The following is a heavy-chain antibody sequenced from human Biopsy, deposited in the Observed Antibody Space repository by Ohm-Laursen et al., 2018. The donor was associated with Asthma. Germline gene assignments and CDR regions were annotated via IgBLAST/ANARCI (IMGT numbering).Heavy chain of an antibody. V-gene: IGHV1-3*01. CDR2: INAANGNT. D-gene: IGHD3-9*01. CDR3: ARTYFDFLTGQVHDAFAM. Sequence: ASVKVSCKASGYTFINYAIHWVRQAPGHSLEWMGWINAANGNTKYSQKFQGRLTISRDTSASTAYMDLSIPRSEDTAVYYCARTYFDFLTGQVHDAFAMWGQGTMVTVSS. CDR1: GYTFINYA. J-gene: IGHJ3*02.